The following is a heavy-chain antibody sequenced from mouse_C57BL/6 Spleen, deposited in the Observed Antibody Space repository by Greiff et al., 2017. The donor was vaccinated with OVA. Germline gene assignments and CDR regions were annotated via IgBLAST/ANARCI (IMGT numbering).Heavy chain of an antibody. J-gene: IGHJ2*01. CDR3: ARYIGTTVGTYLDY. CDR1: GFTFTDYY. D-gene: IGHD1-1*01. CDR2: IRNKATGYTT. Sequence: EVTVVESGGGLVQPGGSLSLSCAASGFTFTDYYMSWFRQPPGKALEWLGFIRNKATGYTTEYSASVKGRFTISRDNSQSILYLQMKALRAEDSATYYCARYIGTTVGTYLDYWGQGTTLTVSS. V-gene: IGHV7-3*01.